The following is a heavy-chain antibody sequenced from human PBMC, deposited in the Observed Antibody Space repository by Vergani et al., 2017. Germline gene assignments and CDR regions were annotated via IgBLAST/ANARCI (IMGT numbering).Heavy chain of an antibody. Sequence: EVRLVESGGGLVQPGGSLRLSCAASGFTLSDYWIDWVRQAPGKGLEWVSGISGQNFSTNYANSVKGRFTISRDDSKNTVYLQINSLRAEDTAFYYCADLYGDDGFSPFWGQGTLVTVSS. CDR2: ISGQNFST. CDR3: ADLYGDDGFSPF. J-gene: IGHJ4*02. V-gene: IGHV3-23*04. D-gene: IGHD2-21*01. CDR1: GFTLSDYW.